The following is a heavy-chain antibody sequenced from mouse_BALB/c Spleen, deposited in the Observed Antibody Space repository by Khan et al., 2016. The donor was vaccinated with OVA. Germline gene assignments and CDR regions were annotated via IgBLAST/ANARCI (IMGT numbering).Heavy chain of an antibody. CDR2: INPTSGYT. CDR3: ARGRIDY. D-gene: IGHD1-1*01. V-gene: IGHV1-7*01. Sequence: QMQLQQSGAELAKPGASVKMSCKASGYTFTSYWMHWIKQRPGQGLEWIGYINPTSGYTDYNQKFKDKATLTADKSSSTAYMQLNSLTSDDSAVYYGARGRIDYWGQGTTLTVSS. CDR1: GYTFTSYW. J-gene: IGHJ2*01.